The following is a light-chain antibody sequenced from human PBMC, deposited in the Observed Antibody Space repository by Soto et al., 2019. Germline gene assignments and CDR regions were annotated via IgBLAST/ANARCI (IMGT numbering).Light chain of an antibody. CDR2: EVT. J-gene: IGLJ1*01. CDR1: SSDVGGYDY. V-gene: IGLV2-8*01. CDR3: SSYTGGNPSYV. Sequence: QSVLTQPPSASGSPGQSVTISCTGTSSDVGGYDYVSWYQQHPGKAPKHMIYEVTIRPSGVSDRFSGSKSGNTASLTVSGLQAEDEADYYCSSYTGGNPSYVFGTGTKVTVL.